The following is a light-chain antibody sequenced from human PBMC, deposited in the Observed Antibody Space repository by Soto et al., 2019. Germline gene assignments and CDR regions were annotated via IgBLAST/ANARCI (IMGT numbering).Light chain of an antibody. CDR2: GAS. CDR3: QRYSSSQFT. Sequence: VLPQSPGTLSLSPGERATLSCRASQSVSRNYLAWYQQKPGQTPRLLIYGASNRATGIPDRFSGSVSGADFILTIDRLEPEDSAVYYCQRYSSSQFTFGPGTKVDIK. V-gene: IGKV3-20*01. J-gene: IGKJ3*01. CDR1: QSVSRNY.